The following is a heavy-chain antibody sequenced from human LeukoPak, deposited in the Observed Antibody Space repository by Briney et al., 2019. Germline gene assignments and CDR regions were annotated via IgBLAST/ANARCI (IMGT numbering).Heavy chain of an antibody. CDR1: GYTFTSCA. D-gene: IGHD6-19*01. V-gene: IGHV1-3*01. CDR2: INAGNGNT. Sequence: ASVKVSCKASGYTFTSCAMHWVRQAPGQRLEWMGWINAGNGNTKYSQKFQGRVTITRDTSASTAYMELSSLRSGDTAVYYCARDPDSSGWYGFDYWGQGTLVTVSS. CDR3: ARDPDSSGWYGFDY. J-gene: IGHJ4*02.